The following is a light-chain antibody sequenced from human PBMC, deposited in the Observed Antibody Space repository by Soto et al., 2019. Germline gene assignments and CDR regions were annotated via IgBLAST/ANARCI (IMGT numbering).Light chain of an antibody. CDR2: GAS. CDR3: QQYGSSPLT. Sequence: EIVLTQSPGTLSLSPGERATLSCRASQSVSSSYLAWYQQKPGQAPRLLIYGASSRATGIPDRFSGSGSGTDFTFSISRLEPEDFAVYYCQQYGSSPLTFGGGPKVEIK. V-gene: IGKV3-20*01. J-gene: IGKJ4*01. CDR1: QSVSSSY.